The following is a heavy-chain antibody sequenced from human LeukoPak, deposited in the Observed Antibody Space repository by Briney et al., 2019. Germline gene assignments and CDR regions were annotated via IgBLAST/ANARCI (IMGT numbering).Heavy chain of an antibody. CDR2: IYYTGYT. J-gene: IGHJ4*02. CDR3: ARQHTGFDSNFV. V-gene: IGHV4-39*01. CDR1: GGSISSTDYY. D-gene: IGHD3-22*01. Sequence: KPSETLSLTCKVSGGSISSTDYYWGWVRQPPGQGLEWIGSIYYTGYTNYSPSLRSRVTISVDSSKNRFSLRLNSVTAADTAIYYCARQHTGFDSNFVWGQGTLVTVSS.